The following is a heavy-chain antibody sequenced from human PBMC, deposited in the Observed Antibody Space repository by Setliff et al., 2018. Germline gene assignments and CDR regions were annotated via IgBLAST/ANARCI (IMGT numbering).Heavy chain of an antibody. J-gene: IGHJ4*02. CDR3: AKDLTQHNY. V-gene: IGHV3-9*01. CDR2: ISWNSNYI. Sequence: GGSLRLSCAASGFTFHGSAMHWVRQAPGKGLEWVSGISWNSNYIAYADAVKGRFTISRDNAKNSLYLQMNSLRAEDTAFYYCAKDLTQHNYWGQGTLVTVSS. D-gene: IGHD2-21*01. CDR1: GFTFHGSA.